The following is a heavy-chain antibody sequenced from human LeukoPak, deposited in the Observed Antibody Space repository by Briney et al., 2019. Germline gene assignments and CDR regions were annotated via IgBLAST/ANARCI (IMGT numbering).Heavy chain of an antibody. CDR3: ARVPVVVVVAATPWFDP. CDR1: GYTFTGYY. J-gene: IGHJ5*02. V-gene: IGHV1-2*02. Sequence: ASVKVSCKASGYTFTGYYMHWVRQAPGQGLEWMGWINPNSGGTNYAQKFQGRVTMTRDTSISTAYMELSRLRSDDTAVYYCARVPVVVVVAATPWFDPWGQGTLVTVSS. D-gene: IGHD2-15*01. CDR2: INPNSGGT.